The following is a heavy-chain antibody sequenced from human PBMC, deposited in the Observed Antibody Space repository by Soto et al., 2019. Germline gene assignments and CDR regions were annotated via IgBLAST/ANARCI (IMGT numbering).Heavy chain of an antibody. CDR2: IXXNXGXX. J-gene: IGHJ3*02. D-gene: IGHD5-12*01. CDR1: GYTFTGYY. Sequence: ASVKVSCKASGYTFTGYYMHLVRQAPGQGLXGMXXIXXNXGXXXYXXXFQGRVTMTRDTSISTAYMELSRLRSDDTAVYYCASFRDGYNAFDIWGQGTMVTVSS. V-gene: IGHV1-2*02. CDR3: ASFRDGYNAFDI.